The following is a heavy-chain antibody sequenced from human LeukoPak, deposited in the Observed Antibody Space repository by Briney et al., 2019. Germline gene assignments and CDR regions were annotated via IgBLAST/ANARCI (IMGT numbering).Heavy chain of an antibody. J-gene: IGHJ4*02. CDR2: VTGSASGT. Sequence: PGGSLRLSCSGSEFTFNKYVMSWVRQAPGKGLEWVSGVTGSASGTFYADSVKGRFTISRDNSRNTVYLQMDSLRGEDTAVYYCVRGGYTYGLGLWGQGTLVIVSS. V-gene: IGHV3-23*01. CDR1: EFTFNKYV. D-gene: IGHD5-18*01. CDR3: VRGGYTYGLGL.